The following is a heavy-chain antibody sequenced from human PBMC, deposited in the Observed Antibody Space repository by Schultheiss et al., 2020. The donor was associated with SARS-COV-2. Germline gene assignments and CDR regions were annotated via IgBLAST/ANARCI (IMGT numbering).Heavy chain of an antibody. CDR3: ARDPYSSSWTRDSYYYGRDV. CDR2: ISGIGGST. D-gene: IGHD6-13*01. V-gene: IGHV3-23*01. Sequence: GESLKISCAASGFTFSSYAMSWVRQAPGKGLEWVSAISGIGGSTYYADSVKGRFTISRDNAKNTLYLQMNSKIAEDKAVYYSARDPYSSSWTRDSYYYGRDVWGQGTTVTVSS. CDR1: GFTFSSYA. J-gene: IGHJ6*02.